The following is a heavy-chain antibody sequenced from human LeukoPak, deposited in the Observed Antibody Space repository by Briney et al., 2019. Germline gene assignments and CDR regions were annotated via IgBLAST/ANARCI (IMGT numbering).Heavy chain of an antibody. J-gene: IGHJ6*02. CDR1: GFTFSSYA. D-gene: IGHD2-2*01. CDR2: ISGSGGST. CDR3: ARVGREYQLLSNYYYYGMDV. Sequence: GGSLRLSCAASGFTFSSYAMSWVRQAPGKALEWVSAISGSGGSTYYADSVKGRFTISRDNSKNTLYLQMNSLRAEDTAVYYCARVGREYQLLSNYYYYGMDVWGQGTTVTVSS. V-gene: IGHV3-23*01.